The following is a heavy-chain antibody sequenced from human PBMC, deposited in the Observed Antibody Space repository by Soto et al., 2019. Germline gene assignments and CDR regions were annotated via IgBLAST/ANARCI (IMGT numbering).Heavy chain of an antibody. D-gene: IGHD6-19*01. CDR1: GFTFDDYA. J-gene: IGHJ1*01. CDR2: ISWNSGSI. Sequence: EVQLVESGGGLVQPGRSLRLSCAASGFTFDDYAMHWVRQAPGKGLEWVSGISWNSGSIGYADSVKGRFTISRDNAKNSLHLQMNSLRAEDTALYYCAKDSSSGTAFQHWGQGTLVTVSS. CDR3: AKDSSSGTAFQH. V-gene: IGHV3-9*01.